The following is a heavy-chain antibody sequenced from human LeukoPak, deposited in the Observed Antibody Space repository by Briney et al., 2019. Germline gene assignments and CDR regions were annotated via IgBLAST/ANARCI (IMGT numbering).Heavy chain of an antibody. CDR1: GFTFSSYA. Sequence: GGSLRLSCAASGFTFSSYAMSWVRQAPGKGLEWVSAISGSGGSTYYADSVKGRFTISRDNSKNTLYLQMNSLRAEDTAVYYCARDLNYDFWSGAQDHWGQGTLVTVSS. D-gene: IGHD3-3*01. CDR3: ARDLNYDFWSGAQDH. J-gene: IGHJ4*02. CDR2: ISGSGGST. V-gene: IGHV3-23*01.